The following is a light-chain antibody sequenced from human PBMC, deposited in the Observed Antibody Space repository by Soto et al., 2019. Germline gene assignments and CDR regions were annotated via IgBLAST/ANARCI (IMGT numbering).Light chain of an antibody. CDR3: QQTYQIPLT. CDR1: QTISNF. V-gene: IGKV1-39*01. CDR2: AAS. J-gene: IGKJ4*01. Sequence: DIHMTQSPSSLSASVGDRVTITCRASQTISNFVNWYQQELGEAPKLLIHAASSLQGGVPSRFSGSGSGTDFTLTISSLQPEDFATYYCQQTYQIPLTFGGGTKVEI.